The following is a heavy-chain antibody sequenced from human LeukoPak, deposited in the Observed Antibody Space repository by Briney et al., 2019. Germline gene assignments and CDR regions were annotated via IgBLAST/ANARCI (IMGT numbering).Heavy chain of an antibody. CDR2: IYSGGST. Sequence: GGSLRLSCAASGFTVSSNYMSWVRQAPGKGLEWVSVIYSGGSTYYADSVKGRFTISRDNSKNTLYLQMNSLRAEDTAAYYCASVVYSSTWYLYFQHWGQGTLVTVSS. CDR3: ASVVYSSTWYLYFQH. D-gene: IGHD6-13*01. V-gene: IGHV3-66*01. CDR1: GFTVSSNY. J-gene: IGHJ1*01.